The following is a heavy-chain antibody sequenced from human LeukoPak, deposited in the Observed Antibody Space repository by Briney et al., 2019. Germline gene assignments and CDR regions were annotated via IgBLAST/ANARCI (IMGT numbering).Heavy chain of an antibody. CDR1: GFTFSSYA. J-gene: IGHJ4*02. CDR2: ISSSGSTI. V-gene: IGHV3-48*04. Sequence: PGGSLRLSCAASGFTFSSYAMSWVRQAPGKGLEWVSYISSSGSTISYADSVKGRFTVSRDNAKNSLYLQMNSLRAEDTAVYYCARSILPAANAIDYWGQGTLVTVSS. CDR3: ARSILPAANAIDY. D-gene: IGHD2-2*01.